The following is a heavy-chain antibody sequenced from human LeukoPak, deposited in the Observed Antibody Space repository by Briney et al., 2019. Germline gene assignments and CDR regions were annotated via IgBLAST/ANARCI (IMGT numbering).Heavy chain of an antibody. CDR3: ARDRNIHGGSYFDS. D-gene: IGHD2-15*01. V-gene: IGHV4-59*13. CDR1: GDSISSSY. Sequence: SETLSLTCTVSGDSISSSYWSWIRQPPGKGLEWIGCIHYSGFTNYSPSLKRRVSISLDTSKKQFSLRLTSVTAADTAVYYCARDRNIHGGSYFDSWGQGTLATVSS. J-gene: IGHJ4*02. CDR2: IHYSGFT.